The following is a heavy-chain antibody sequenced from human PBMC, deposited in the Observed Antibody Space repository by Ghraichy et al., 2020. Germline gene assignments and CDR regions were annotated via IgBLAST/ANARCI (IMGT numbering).Heavy chain of an antibody. CDR1: GFTFSRYD. V-gene: IGHV3-13*01. D-gene: IGHD3-22*01. CDR3: ARAVYYYDGSFYQRYFDL. CDR2: IGTAGDA. J-gene: IGHJ2*01. Sequence: LTCAASGFTFSRYDMHWVRQGAGKGLEWVSGIGTAGDANYPGSVKGRFTISRENAKNSFYLQMNSLRAGDTAVYFCARAVYYYDGSFYQRYFDLWGRGTLVTVSS.